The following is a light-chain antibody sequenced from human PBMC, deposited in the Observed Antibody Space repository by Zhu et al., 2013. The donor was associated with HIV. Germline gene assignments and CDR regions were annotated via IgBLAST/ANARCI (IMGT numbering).Light chain of an antibody. J-gene: IGKJ2*01. V-gene: IGKV2-30*01. CDR1: QSLLYSDGNTF. Sequence: DIVMTQSPLSLPVTLGQPASISCRSTQSLLYSDGNTFLNWFQQRPGQAPRRLIYKVSNRDSGVPDRFSGSGSGTDFILKISRVEAEDVGVYYCMQALQSPHTFGQGTKLEIK. CDR3: MQALQSPHT. CDR2: KVS.